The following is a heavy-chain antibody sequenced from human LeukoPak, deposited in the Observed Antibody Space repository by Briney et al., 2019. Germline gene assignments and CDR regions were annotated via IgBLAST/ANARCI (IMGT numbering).Heavy chain of an antibody. J-gene: IGHJ4*02. D-gene: IGHD6-19*01. CDR1: GFTFSNYA. Sequence: GGSLRLSCAASGFTFSNYAMSWVRQAPGKGLEWVSAISGCGGSTSYADSVKGRFTISRDNSKSTLYLQMNSLRAEDTAVYYCAKDKTAHIAVAGTFDDYWGQGTLVTVTS. CDR3: AKDKTAHIAVAGTFDDY. CDR2: ISGCGGST. V-gene: IGHV3-23*01.